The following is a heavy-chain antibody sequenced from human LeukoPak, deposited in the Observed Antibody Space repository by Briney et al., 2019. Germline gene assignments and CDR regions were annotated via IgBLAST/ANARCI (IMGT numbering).Heavy chain of an antibody. CDR3: ATVNQDDFWSGYYTDYYYYYYMDV. V-gene: IGHV1-69*13. D-gene: IGHD3-3*01. Sequence: ASVKVSCKASGDTFSSYAISGVRQAPGQGLEWVGEIIPIFGTPNYAQKFQGRVTITADESTTKAYMQLSSLRSGDTAVYYCATVNQDDFWSGYYTDYYYYYYMDVWGKGTTVTV. CDR1: GDTFSSYA. CDR2: IIPIFGTP. J-gene: IGHJ6*03.